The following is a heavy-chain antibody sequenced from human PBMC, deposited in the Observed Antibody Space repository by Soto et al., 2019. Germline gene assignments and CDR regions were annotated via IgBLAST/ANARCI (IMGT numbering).Heavy chain of an antibody. CDR1: GYSFTSLD. CDR2: INPNSGGT. J-gene: IGHJ6*02. CDR3: ARDETKAYYYGMDV. V-gene: IGHV1-2*02. Sequence: ASVKVSCKASGYSFTSLDINWVRQTAGQGLEWMGWINPNSGGTNYAQKFQGRVTMTRDTSISTAYMELSRLRSDDTAVYYCARDETKAYYYGMDVWGQGTTVTVSS.